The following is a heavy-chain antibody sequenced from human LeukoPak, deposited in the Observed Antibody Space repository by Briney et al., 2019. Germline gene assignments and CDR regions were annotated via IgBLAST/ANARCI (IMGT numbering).Heavy chain of an antibody. CDR3: ARDNGGSGWAY. CDR2: IKVDGIEK. J-gene: IGHJ4*02. D-gene: IGHD6-19*01. CDR1: GFIFSDYW. V-gene: IGHV3-7*04. Sequence: GGSLRLSCVASGFIFSDYWMSWVRQAPGEGPEWVANIKVDGIEKHYADSVKGRFTISRDNAKNSLYLQMNSLRAEDTAVYYCARDNGGSGWAYWGQGTLVTVSS.